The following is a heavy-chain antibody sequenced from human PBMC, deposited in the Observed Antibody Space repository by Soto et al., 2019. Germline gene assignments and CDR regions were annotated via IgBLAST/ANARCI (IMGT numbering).Heavy chain of an antibody. V-gene: IGHV3-48*02. Sequence: PGGSLRLSCAASGFTFSSYSMNWVRQAPGKGLEWVSYISSSSSTIYYADSVKGRFTISRDNAKNSLYLQMNSLRDEDTAVYYCARADNPYCSGGSCYFDYWGQGTLVTVSS. D-gene: IGHD2-15*01. CDR2: ISSSSSTI. CDR3: ARADNPYCSGGSCYFDY. CDR1: GFTFSSYS. J-gene: IGHJ4*02.